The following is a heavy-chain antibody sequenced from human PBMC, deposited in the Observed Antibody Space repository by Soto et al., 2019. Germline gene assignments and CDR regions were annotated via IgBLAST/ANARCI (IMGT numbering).Heavy chain of an antibody. Sequence: GALRLSCAASGFTFSSYGMHWVRQAPGKGLEWVAVISYDGSNKYYADSVKGRFTISRDNSKNTLYLQMNSLRAEDTAVYYCAKESGYSYGPGFDYWGQGTLVTVSS. CDR2: ISYDGSNK. J-gene: IGHJ4*02. D-gene: IGHD5-18*01. CDR3: AKESGYSYGPGFDY. CDR1: GFTFSSYG. V-gene: IGHV3-30*18.